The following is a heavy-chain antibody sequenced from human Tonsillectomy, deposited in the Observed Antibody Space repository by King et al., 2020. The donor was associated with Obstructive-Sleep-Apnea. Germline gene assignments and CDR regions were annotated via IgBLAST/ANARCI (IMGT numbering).Heavy chain of an antibody. CDR2: INAGNGNT. Sequence: VQLVESGAEVKKPGASVTVSCTASGYTFASYTIHWVRQAPGQRLEWMGWINAGNGNTKYSQKFQGRVTITRDTSASTAYMELSSLRSADTAVYYCARDDPFTSGTYFNAHFDYWGQGTLVTVSS. J-gene: IGHJ4*02. CDR1: GYTFASYT. CDR3: ARDDPFTSGTYFNAHFDY. D-gene: IGHD3-10*01. V-gene: IGHV1-3*01.